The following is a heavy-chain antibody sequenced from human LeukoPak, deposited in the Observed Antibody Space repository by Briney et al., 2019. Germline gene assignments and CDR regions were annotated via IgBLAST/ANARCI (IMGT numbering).Heavy chain of an antibody. CDR1: GYTFTGYY. CDR2: INPNSGGT. J-gene: IGHJ4*02. CDR3: ARLPLTYYYDSSGYPDDY. Sequence: ASVKVSCEASGYTFTGYYMHWVRQAPGQGPEWMGRINPNSGGTNYAQKFQGRVTMTRDTSISTAYMELSRLRSDDTAVYYCARLPLTYYYDSSGYPDDYWGQGTLVTVSS. V-gene: IGHV1-2*06. D-gene: IGHD3-22*01.